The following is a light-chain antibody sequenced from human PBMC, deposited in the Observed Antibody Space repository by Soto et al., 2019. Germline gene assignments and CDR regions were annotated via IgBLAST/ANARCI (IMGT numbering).Light chain of an antibody. J-gene: IGLJ1*01. CDR2: YDR. V-gene: IGLV3-21*04. Sequence: SYELTQPPSVSVAPGQTASVSCGGDNIGSKGVHWYQQKPGQAPILVIYYDRDRPSGIPERFSGSNSGNTATLTISGVEAGDEADYYCQVWDTTRDHLYVFGPGTKLTVL. CDR1: NIGSKG. CDR3: QVWDTTRDHLYV.